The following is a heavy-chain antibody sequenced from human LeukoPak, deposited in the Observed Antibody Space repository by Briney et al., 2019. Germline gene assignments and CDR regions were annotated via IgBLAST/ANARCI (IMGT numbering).Heavy chain of an antibody. D-gene: IGHD3-16*01. CDR2: MWVWNDGSNE. V-gene: IGHV3-33*01. CDR1: GFTFSNYG. J-gene: IGHJ6*02. CDR3: ARDRFPHDDAHYGMDV. Sequence: GGSLRLSCTASGFTFSNYGMRWVRQAPGKGLEWVAVMWVWNDGSNEYYADSVKGRFTIARDNSKNTLYLQMVSLRAEDTADYYCARDRFPHDDAHYGMDVWGQGTTVTVSS.